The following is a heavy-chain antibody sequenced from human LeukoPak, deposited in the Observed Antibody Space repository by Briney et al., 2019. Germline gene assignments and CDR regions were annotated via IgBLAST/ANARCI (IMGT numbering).Heavy chain of an antibody. CDR3: VKGGQRYDFWRFDY. D-gene: IGHD3-3*01. Sequence: PGGSLTLSCAVSGVSFSDYAMNWVRLAPGTGLQWVSSISGSGGSTYYADSVKGCFSISRDNSKNTLSLQMNSLRAEDTALYYCVKGGQRYDFWRFDYWGQGTVVTVSS. CDR2: ISGSGGST. V-gene: IGHV3-23*01. CDR1: GVSFSDYA. J-gene: IGHJ4*02.